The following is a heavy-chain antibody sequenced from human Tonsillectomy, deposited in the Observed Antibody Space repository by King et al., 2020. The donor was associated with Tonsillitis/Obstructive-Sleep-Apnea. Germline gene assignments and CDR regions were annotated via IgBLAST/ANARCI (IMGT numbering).Heavy chain of an antibody. CDR1: GGSISSYY. D-gene: IGHD3-16*01. J-gene: IGHJ3*02. CDR3: ERSPPYYGYMWRPLNGAFDI. Sequence: VQLQESGPGLVKPSETLSLTCTVSGGSISSYYWSWIRQPPGKGLEWIGYIYYSGSTNYNPSLKSRVTISVDTSKNQFSLKLSSLTAADTAVYYCERSPPYYGYMWRPLNGAFDIWGQGTMVTVSS. CDR2: IYYSGST. V-gene: IGHV4-59*01.